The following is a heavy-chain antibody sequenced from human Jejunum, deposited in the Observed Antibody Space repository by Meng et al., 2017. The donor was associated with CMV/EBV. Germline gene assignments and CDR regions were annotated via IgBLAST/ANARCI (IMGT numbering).Heavy chain of an antibody. Sequence: FTVFTSSMSGVRQAPGKGLEGGSSISGNSGRTVYADSVEGRFTITRDESENTLNLFMRGLRPNDSATYYCVRDQLVVVPVGGFDSWGQGTRVTVSS. J-gene: IGHJ4*02. CDR1: FTVFTSS. CDR3: VRDQLVVVPVGGFDS. D-gene: IGHD2-15*01. V-gene: IGHV3-23*01. CDR2: ISGNSGRT.